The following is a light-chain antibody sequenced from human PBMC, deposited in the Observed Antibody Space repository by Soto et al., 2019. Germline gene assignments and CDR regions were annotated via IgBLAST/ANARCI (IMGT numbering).Light chain of an antibody. CDR2: DAS. CDR1: QSISTL. V-gene: IGKV1-5*01. CDR3: QQYNSYSRS. J-gene: IGKJ2*01. Sequence: GDSGTITWRASQSISTLFAWYQHKPGNPPKLLIYDASSLENGVTSMFSGSVSRTEFTLTIRSLQPDDFANYYCQQYNSYSRSFGQGTKLEIK.